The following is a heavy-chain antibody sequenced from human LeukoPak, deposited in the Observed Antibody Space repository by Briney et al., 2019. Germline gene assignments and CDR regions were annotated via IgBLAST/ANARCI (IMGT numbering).Heavy chain of an antibody. Sequence: PSETLSLTCTVSGSSISTYYWSWLRPPPGKGLEGGGYINYSGYTDYNPSLKSRVTISVDTSKNQFSLKLRSVTAADTAVYYCARQYSSFEYWGQGILVTVSS. D-gene: IGHD6-6*01. CDR3: ARQYSSFEY. CDR2: INYSGYT. J-gene: IGHJ4*02. V-gene: IGHV4-59*01. CDR1: GSSISTYY.